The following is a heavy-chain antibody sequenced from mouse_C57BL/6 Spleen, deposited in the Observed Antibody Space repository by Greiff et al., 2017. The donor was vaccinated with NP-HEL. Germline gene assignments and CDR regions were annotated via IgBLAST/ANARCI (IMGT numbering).Heavy chain of an antibody. Sequence: VKLEESGAELVRPGASVTLSCKASGYTFTDYEMHWVKQTPVHGLEWIGAIDPDTGGTAYNQKFKGKAILTADKSSSTAYMELRGLTSEDSAIYYCTRSGDGPDYWGQGTTLTVAS. CDR1: GYTFTDYE. V-gene: IGHV1-15*01. CDR3: TRSGDGPDY. D-gene: IGHD2-3*01. J-gene: IGHJ2*01. CDR2: IDPDTGGT.